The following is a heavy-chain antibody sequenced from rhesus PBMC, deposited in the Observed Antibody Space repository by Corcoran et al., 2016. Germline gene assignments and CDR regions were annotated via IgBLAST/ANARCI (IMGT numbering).Heavy chain of an antibody. CDR2: ILGSGSST. Sequence: QVQLQESGPGLVKPSETLSVTCAVSGGSFRNTYWRWIRQAPGKGLGWIGYILGSGSSTNYNPSLKSRVTLSVDTSKNQFSLKVNSMTAADTAVYYCASDHWGSVDYWGQGVLVTVSS. CDR3: ASDHWGSVDY. V-gene: IGHV4-169*02. D-gene: IGHD7-45*01. CDR1: GGSFRNTY. J-gene: IGHJ4*01.